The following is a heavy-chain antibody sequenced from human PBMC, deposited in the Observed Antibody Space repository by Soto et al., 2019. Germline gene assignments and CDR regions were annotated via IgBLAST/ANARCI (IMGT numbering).Heavy chain of an antibody. CDR3: ARGNRPLTYCSGGSCCYIDL. V-gene: IGHV3-74*01. J-gene: IGHJ4*02. D-gene: IGHD2-15*01. Sequence: EVQLVESGGGLIQPGGSLRLSCAASGFALSDNWMHWVRQAPGKGLMWVSRINTDGKSTNYADSVKGRFTISRDIGKNTLFLQMNDLRAEDTAVYYCARGNRPLTYCSGGSCCYIDLGGQGTLVAVSS. CDR1: GFALSDNW. CDR2: INTDGKST.